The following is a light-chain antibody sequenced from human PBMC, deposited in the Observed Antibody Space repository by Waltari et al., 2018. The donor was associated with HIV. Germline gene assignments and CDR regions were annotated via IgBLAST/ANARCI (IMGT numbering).Light chain of an antibody. CDR2: DAS. CDR1: QSVSNS. V-gene: IGKV3-20*01. J-gene: IGKJ1*01. Sequence: EIVLTQSPGTLALSPRERATLSCRASQSVSNSLAWYQQRPGPAPRLLIYDASNRATGIPDRFGGSGSGADFTLTNSRLEPEDFAVYYCQQYGTSVQTFGQGAMVEVK. CDR3: QQYGTSVQT.